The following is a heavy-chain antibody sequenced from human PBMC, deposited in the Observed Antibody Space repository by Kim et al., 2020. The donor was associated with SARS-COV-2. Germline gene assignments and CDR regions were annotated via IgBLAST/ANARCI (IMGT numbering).Heavy chain of an antibody. Sequence: SETLSLTCTVSGGSVSSGSYYWSWIRQPPGKGLEWTGYIYYSGSTNYNPSLKSRVTISVDTSKNQFSLTLSSVTAADTAVYYCARECSGSSYCFGYWGQGALVTVSS. CDR2: IYYSGST. CDR3: ARECSGSSYCFGY. V-gene: IGHV4-61*01. CDR1: GGSVSSGSYY. D-gene: IGHD1-26*01. J-gene: IGHJ4*02.